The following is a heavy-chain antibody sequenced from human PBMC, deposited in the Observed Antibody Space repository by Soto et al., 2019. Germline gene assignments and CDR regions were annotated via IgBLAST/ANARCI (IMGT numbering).Heavy chain of an antibody. J-gene: IGHJ6*02. V-gene: IGHV1-69*13. Sequence: VQLVQSGAEVKKPGSSVKVSCKASAGTFTNYAFSWVRQSPGQGLECLGGIIPIFGTADDAQTFQGRVTITADESSSTAHMELRILRSDDTAVYYCASWLQEAGIGGNYYYGMDVWGQGTTVTVS. CDR2: IIPIFGTA. D-gene: IGHD1-1*01. CDR3: ASWLQEAGIGGNYYYGMDV. CDR1: AGTFTNYA.